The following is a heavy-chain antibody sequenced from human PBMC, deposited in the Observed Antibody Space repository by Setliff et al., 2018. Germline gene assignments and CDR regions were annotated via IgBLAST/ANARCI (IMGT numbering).Heavy chain of an antibody. Sequence: SETLSLTCAAYGGTFSDYYWTWIRQPPGKGLEWIGEINHRGSTNYNPSLKSRATISIDTSKDQFPLNLSSVTAADTAVYFCARGYSGSYGRFDPWGQGTLVTVSS. V-gene: IGHV4-34*01. J-gene: IGHJ5*02. CDR1: GGTFSDYY. CDR3: ARGYSGSYGRFDP. CDR2: INHRGST. D-gene: IGHD1-26*01.